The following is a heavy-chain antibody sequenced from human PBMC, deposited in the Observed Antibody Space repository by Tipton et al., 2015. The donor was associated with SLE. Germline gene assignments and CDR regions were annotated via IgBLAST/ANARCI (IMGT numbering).Heavy chain of an antibody. CDR3: ARGKPNSSGWFD. D-gene: IGHD6-19*01. Sequence: TLSLTCTVSGGSISSSSYYWGWIRQPPGKGLEWIGSMYYSGRTYYNPSLKSRVTISVDTSKNQFSLKLSSVTAADTAVYYCARGKPNSSGWFDWGQGTRVPVSS. CDR2: MYYSGRT. V-gene: IGHV4-39*01. J-gene: IGHJ4*02. CDR1: GGSISSSSYY.